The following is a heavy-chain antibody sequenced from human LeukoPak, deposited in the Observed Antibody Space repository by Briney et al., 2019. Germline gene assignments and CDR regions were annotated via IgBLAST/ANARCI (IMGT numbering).Heavy chain of an antibody. D-gene: IGHD3-9*01. CDR2: IYYSGST. Sequence: PSETLSLTCTVSGGSISSSSYYWGWIRQPPGKGLEWIGSIYYSGSTYYNPSLKSRVTISVDTSKNQFALKLSSVTAADNAVYYCASEYYFILTGHVVTAPATHYSGQGTLVSASS. V-gene: IGHV4-39*01. CDR1: GGSISSSSYY. CDR3: ASEYYFILTGHVVTAPATHY. J-gene: IGHJ4*02.